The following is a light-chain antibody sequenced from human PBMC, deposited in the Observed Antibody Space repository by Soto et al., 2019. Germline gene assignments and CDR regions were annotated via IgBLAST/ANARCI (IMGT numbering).Light chain of an antibody. V-gene: IGLV2-11*01. Sequence: QSALTQPRSVSGSPGQSVTVSCTGTSSDVDIYNYVSWYQQYPGKAPKLMIYDVTKRPSGVPDRFSGSKSGNTASLTISGLQAEDEADYYCCSYAGSRALFGGGTKLTVL. CDR1: SSDVDIYNY. CDR2: DVT. J-gene: IGLJ2*01. CDR3: CSYAGSRAL.